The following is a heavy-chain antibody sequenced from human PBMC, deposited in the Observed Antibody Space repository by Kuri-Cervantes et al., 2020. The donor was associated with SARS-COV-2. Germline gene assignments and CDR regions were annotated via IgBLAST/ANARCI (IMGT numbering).Heavy chain of an antibody. CDR1: GESFSGYY. CDR2: IYYSGST. J-gene: IGHJ3*02. CDR3: ASNLAVAGLFIAFDI. D-gene: IGHD6-19*01. V-gene: IGHV4-31*11. Sequence: LRLSCAVYGESFSGYYWSWIRQHPGKGLEWIGYIYYSGSTYYNPSLKSRVTISVDTSKNQFSLKLSSVTAADTAVYYCASNLAVAGLFIAFDIWGQGTMVTVSS.